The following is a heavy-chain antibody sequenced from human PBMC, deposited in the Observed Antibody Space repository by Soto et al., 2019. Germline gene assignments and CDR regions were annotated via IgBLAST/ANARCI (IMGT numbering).Heavy chain of an antibody. CDR3: AKPPSTTVTTLGNVADY. D-gene: IGHD4-4*01. Sequence: QVQLVESGGGVVQPGRSLRLSCAASGFTFSSYGMHWVRQAPGKGLEWVAVISYDGSNKYYADSVKGRFTISRDNSKNTLYLPMNSLRAEDTAVYYCAKPPSTTVTTLGNVADYWGQGTLVTVSS. CDR2: ISYDGSNK. V-gene: IGHV3-30*18. CDR1: GFTFSSYG. J-gene: IGHJ4*02.